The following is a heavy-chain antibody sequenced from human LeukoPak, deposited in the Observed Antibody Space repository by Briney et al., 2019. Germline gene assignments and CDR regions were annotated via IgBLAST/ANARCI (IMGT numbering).Heavy chain of an antibody. CDR2: IFHSGST. Sequence: PSETLSLTCAVSGDSISGSNWWSWVRQRPGKGLEWIGEIFHSGSTNYNPSLKSRVTISVDKSKNQFSLKLSSVTAADTAVYYCARVLSGSNFDYWGQGTLVTVSS. V-gene: IGHV4-4*02. J-gene: IGHJ4*02. CDR1: GDSISGSNW. D-gene: IGHD3-22*01. CDR3: ARVLSGSNFDY.